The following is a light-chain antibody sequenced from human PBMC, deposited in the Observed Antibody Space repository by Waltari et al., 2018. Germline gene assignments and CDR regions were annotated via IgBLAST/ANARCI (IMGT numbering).Light chain of an antibody. V-gene: IGLV7-43*01. CDR3: LLHFGGDQLV. J-gene: IGLJ3*02. Sequence: QTVVTQEPSLTVSPGGTVTLTCTSSTGPVASGHYPSWFQQMPGQAPRALIFSSTIKISWTPARFSGSLLGGKAALTLSSVQPEDEADSYCLLHFGGDQLVFGGGTRLTVL. CDR1: TGPVASGHY. CDR2: SST.